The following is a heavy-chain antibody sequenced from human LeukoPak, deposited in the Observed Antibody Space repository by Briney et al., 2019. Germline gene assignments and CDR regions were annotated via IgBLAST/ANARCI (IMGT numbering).Heavy chain of an antibody. J-gene: IGHJ4*02. CDR1: GGSITSSSSY. Sequence: PSQTLSLTCPVSGGSITSSSSYWGWIRQPPGKGLEWIGTIYYSGTTYYNPSLKSRVTISVDTSKNQFSLKLSSVTAADTAVYYCARVLRGDLSGSYGYTIDYWGQGTLVTVSS. V-gene: IGHV4-39*07. CDR3: ARVLRGDLSGSYGYTIDY. D-gene: IGHD3-10*01. CDR2: IYYSGTT.